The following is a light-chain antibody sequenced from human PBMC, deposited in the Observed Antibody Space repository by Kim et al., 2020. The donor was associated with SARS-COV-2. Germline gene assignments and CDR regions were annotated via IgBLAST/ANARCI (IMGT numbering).Light chain of an antibody. CDR2: DAS. Sequence: PGERATLSCRASQSVSSYLAWYQQKPGQAPRLLIYDASNRATGIPARFSGSGSGTDFTLTISSLEPEDFAVYYCQQRSNWPPPITFGQGTRLEIK. J-gene: IGKJ5*01. CDR3: QQRSNWPPPIT. V-gene: IGKV3-11*01. CDR1: QSVSSY.